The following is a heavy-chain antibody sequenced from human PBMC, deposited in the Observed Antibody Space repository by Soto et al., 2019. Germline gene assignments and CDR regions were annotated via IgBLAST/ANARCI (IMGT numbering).Heavy chain of an antibody. CDR2: IIPIFGTA. D-gene: IGHD3-9*01. CDR3: AREEGYFDWSGGWFDP. J-gene: IGHJ5*02. CDR1: GGTFSSYA. V-gene: IGHV1-69*13. Sequence: SVKVSCKASGGTFSSYAISWVRQAPGQGLEWMGGIIPIFGTANYAQKFQGRVTITADESTSTAYMELSSLRSEDTAVYYCAREEGYFDWSGGWFDPWGQGTLVTVSS.